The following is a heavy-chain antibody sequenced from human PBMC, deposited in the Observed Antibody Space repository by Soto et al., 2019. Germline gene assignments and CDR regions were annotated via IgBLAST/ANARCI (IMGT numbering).Heavy chain of an antibody. J-gene: IGHJ4*02. CDR1: GFTFSSYG. Sequence: GGSLRLSCAASGFTFSSYGMHWVRQAPGKGLEWVAVISYDGSNKYYADSVKGRFTISRDNSKNTLYLQMNSLRAEDTAVYYCANLIGWWSIDYWGQGTLVTVSS. D-gene: IGHD2-15*01. CDR2: ISYDGSNK. V-gene: IGHV3-30*18. CDR3: ANLIGWWSIDY.